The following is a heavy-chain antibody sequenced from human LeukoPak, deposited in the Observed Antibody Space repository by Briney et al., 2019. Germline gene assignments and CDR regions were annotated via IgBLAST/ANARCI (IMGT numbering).Heavy chain of an antibody. D-gene: IGHD6-13*01. V-gene: IGHV5-51*01. J-gene: IGHJ4*02. CDR1: GYSFTSYW. CDR2: IYPGDSDT. CDR3: ARRSSSWYKGNYFDY. Sequence: GESLKISCKGSGYSFTSYWIGWVRQMPGKGLEWMGIIYPGDSDTRHSPSFQGQVTISADKSISTAYLQWSSLKASDTAMYYCARRSSSWYKGNYFDYWGQGTLVTVSS.